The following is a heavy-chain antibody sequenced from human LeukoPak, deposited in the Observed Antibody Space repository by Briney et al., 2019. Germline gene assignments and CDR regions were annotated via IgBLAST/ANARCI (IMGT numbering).Heavy chain of an antibody. CDR1: GFTFSSYA. CDR3: ANPLVRSSWLLDY. Sequence: GGSLRLSCAASGFTFSSYAMTWVRQAPGKGLEWVSTITSSGGNTYYADSVKGRFTISRDNSKNTLYLQMNSLRAEDTAIYYCANPLVRSSWLLDYWGRGTLVTVSA. CDR2: ITSSGGNT. D-gene: IGHD6-13*01. V-gene: IGHV3-23*01. J-gene: IGHJ4*02.